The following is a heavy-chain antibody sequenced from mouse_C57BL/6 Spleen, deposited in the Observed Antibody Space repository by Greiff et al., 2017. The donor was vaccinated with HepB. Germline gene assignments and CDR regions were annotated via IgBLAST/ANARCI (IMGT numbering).Heavy chain of an antibody. CDR3: ARWAYYDYDGFDY. CDR1: GYAFSSSW. CDR2: IYPGDGDT. D-gene: IGHD2-4*01. Sequence: QVQLQQSGPELVKPGASVKISCKASGYAFSSSWMNWVKQRPGKGLEWIGRIYPGDGDTNYNGKFKGKATLTADKSSSTAYMQLSSLTSEDSAVYFCARWAYYDYDGFDYWGKGTTLTVSS. J-gene: IGHJ2*01. V-gene: IGHV1-82*01.